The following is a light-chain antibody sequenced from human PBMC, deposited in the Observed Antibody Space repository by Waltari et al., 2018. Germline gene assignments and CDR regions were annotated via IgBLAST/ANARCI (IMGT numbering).Light chain of an antibody. CDR2: GTS. J-gene: IGKJ1*01. V-gene: IGKV3-20*01. Sequence: DIVLTQSPGTLYLSPGGRTTLFCRASQSVGRTLAWYQQKPGQAPRLLIYGTSSRATDIPDRFSGSGSGTDFSLTINRLEPEDFAVYYCQHYVRLPATFGQGTKVEIK. CDR1: QSVGRT. CDR3: QHYVRLPAT.